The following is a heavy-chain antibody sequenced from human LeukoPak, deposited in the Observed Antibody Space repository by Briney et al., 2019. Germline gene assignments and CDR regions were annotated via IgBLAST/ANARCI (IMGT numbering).Heavy chain of an antibody. D-gene: IGHD2-2*01. CDR1: GGSFSGYY. J-gene: IGHJ6*02. V-gene: IGHV4-34*01. Sequence: SETLSLTCAVYGGSFSGYYWSWIRQPPGKGLEWIGEVNHSGSTNYNPSLKSRVTISVDTSKNQFSLKPSSVTAADTAVYYCARGRVVPAAHYYYYGMDVWGQGTTVTVSS. CDR3: ARGRVVPAAHYYYYGMDV. CDR2: VNHSGST.